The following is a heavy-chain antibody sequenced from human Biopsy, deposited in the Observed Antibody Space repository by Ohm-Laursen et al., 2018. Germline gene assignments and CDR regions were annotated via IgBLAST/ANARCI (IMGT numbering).Heavy chain of an antibody. V-gene: IGHV3-66*01. CDR2: IYAGATT. CDR3: ARGSGSGFYFDQ. D-gene: IGHD2-15*01. CDR1: KFTVRTNS. J-gene: IGHJ4*02. Sequence: SLRLSCSASKFTVRTNSMSWVRLAPGKGLEWVSVIYAGATTYYPDSVKGRFTISRDNSRNTVYLQMDSLRGEDTAVYFCARGSGSGFYFDQWDQGTLVTVSS.